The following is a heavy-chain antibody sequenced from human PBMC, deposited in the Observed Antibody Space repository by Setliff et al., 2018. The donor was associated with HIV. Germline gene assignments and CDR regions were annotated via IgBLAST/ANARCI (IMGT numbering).Heavy chain of an antibody. V-gene: IGHV3-11*04. D-gene: IGHD5-12*01. CDR1: GGSFSGYY. Sequence: LSLTCAVFGGSFSGYYWSWIRQIPGKGLEWVSYISGSGSVIFYADSVKGRFTISRDNSKNTLYLQMNSLGADDRAVYYCAKVRLMFLDDAFDIWGQGTMVTVSS. J-gene: IGHJ3*02. CDR2: ISGSGSVI. CDR3: AKVRLMFLDDAFDI.